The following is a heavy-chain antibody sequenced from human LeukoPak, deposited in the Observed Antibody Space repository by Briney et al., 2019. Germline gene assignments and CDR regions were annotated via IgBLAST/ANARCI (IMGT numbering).Heavy chain of an antibody. J-gene: IGHJ4*02. CDR2: INHSGST. Sequence: PSETLSLTCAVYGGSFSGYYWSWIRQPPGKGLEWIGEINHSGSTNYNPSLKSRVTISVDTSKNQFSLKLSSVTAADTAVYYCAKGLGQPHYFAYWGQGTLVTVPS. CDR1: GGSFSGYY. V-gene: IGHV4-34*01. D-gene: IGHD2-2*01. CDR3: AKGLGQPHYFAY.